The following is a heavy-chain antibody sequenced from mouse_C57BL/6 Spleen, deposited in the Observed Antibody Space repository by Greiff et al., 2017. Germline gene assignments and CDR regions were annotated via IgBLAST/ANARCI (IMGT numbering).Heavy chain of an antibody. J-gene: IGHJ3*01. CDR3: TRTLHSNYFAY. D-gene: IGHD2-5*01. CDR2: IDPETSGT. V-gene: IGHV1-15*01. CDR1: GYTFTDYE. Sequence: QVQLQQSGAELVRPGASVTLSCKASGYTFTDYEMHWVKQTPVHGLEWIGAIDPETSGTAYNQKFKGKAILTADKSSSTAYMELRSLTSEDSAVYYCTRTLHSNYFAYWGQGTLVTVSA.